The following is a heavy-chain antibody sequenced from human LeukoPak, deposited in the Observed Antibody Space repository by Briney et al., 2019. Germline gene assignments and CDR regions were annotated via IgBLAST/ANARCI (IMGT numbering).Heavy chain of an antibody. V-gene: IGHV4-59*01. CDR3: ARDRGGNDKYFDY. D-gene: IGHD5-12*01. CDR1: GGSISSYY. Sequence: SETLSLTCTVSGGSISSYYWSWIRQPPGKGLEWIGYIYYSGSTNYNPSLKSRVTISVDTSKNQFSLKLSSVTAADTAMYYCARDRGGNDKYFDYWGQGALVTVSS. J-gene: IGHJ4*02. CDR2: IYYSGST.